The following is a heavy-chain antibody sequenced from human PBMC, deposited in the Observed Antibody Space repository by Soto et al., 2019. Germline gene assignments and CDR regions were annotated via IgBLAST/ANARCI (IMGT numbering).Heavy chain of an antibody. CDR3: AKALDGGNSPSSDY. CDR2: ISGSGGST. CDR1: GFTFSSYA. D-gene: IGHD2-15*01. V-gene: IGHV3-23*01. J-gene: IGHJ4*02. Sequence: EVQLLGSGGGLVQPGGSLRLSCAASGFTFSSYAMSWVLQAPGKGLKWVSAISGSGGSTDYADSVKGRFTISRDNSKNTLYLQMNSLRAEDTAVYYCAKALDGGNSPSSDYWGQGTLVTVSS.